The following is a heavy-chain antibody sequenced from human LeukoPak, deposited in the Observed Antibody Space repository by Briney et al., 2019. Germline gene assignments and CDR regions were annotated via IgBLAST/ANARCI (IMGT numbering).Heavy chain of an antibody. J-gene: IGHJ4*02. V-gene: IGHV3-48*04. Sequence: GGSLRLSCAASGFTFSSYSMNWVRQAPGKGLEWVSYTSSSSSTIYYADSVKGRFTISRDNAKNSLYLQMNSLRAEDTAVYYCARPPSSGYCSGGSCYGAYFDYWGQGTLVTVSS. D-gene: IGHD2-15*01. CDR1: GFTFSSYS. CDR2: TSSSSSTI. CDR3: ARPPSSGYCSGGSCYGAYFDY.